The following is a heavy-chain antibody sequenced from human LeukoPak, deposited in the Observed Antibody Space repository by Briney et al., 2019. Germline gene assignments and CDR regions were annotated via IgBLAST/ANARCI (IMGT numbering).Heavy chain of an antibody. CDR3: AKGSLGSWYYFDY. J-gene: IGHJ4*02. Sequence: GGSLRLSCAASGFTFGSSAMSWVRQAPGKGPEWVSTFSRSGPDTYYADSVKGRFTIFRDNSKNTLYLQMNSLRAEDTAVYYCAKGSLGSWYYFDYWGRGTLVTVSS. CDR1: GFTFGSSA. V-gene: IGHV3-23*01. D-gene: IGHD6-13*01. CDR2: FSRSGPDT.